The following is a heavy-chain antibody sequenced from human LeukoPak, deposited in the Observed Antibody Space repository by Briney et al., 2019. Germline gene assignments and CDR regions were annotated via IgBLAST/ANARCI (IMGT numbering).Heavy chain of an antibody. CDR2: MNSNSGNT. V-gene: IGHV1-8*01. J-gene: IGHJ4*02. D-gene: IGHD2-8*02. CDR3: ARDGGQFVVTGIYF. CDR1: GYTFTSYD. Sequence: ASVKVSCKASGYTFTSYDINWVRQATGQGLEWMGWMNSNSGNTGYAQKFQGRVTMTRNTSISTAYMELSSLRSEDTAVYYCARDGGQFVVTGIYFWGQGTLVTVSS.